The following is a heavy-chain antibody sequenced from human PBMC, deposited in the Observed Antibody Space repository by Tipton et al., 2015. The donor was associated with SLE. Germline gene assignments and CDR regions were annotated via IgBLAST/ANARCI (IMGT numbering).Heavy chain of an antibody. D-gene: IGHD2-15*01. Sequence: SLRLSCAASGFTFSDYYMGWIRQAPGKGLEWVSYISSSGSTIYYADSVTGRFTISRDNAKNSLYLQMNSLKTEDTAVYYCTTEDCSGGSCYSGYYYGMDVWGQGTTVTVSS. J-gene: IGHJ6*02. CDR2: ISSSGSTI. CDR1: GFTFSDYY. V-gene: IGHV3-11*01. CDR3: TTEDCSGGSCYSGYYYGMDV.